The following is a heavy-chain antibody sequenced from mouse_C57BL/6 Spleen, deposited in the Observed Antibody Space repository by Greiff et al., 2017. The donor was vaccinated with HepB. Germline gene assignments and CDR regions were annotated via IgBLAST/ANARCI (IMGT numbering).Heavy chain of an antibody. J-gene: IGHJ3*01. V-gene: IGHV5-17*01. CDR3: ARPSYDGYYSFAY. CDR2: ISSGSSTI. D-gene: IGHD2-3*01. Sequence: EVQLVESGGGLVKPGGSLKLSCAASGFTFSDYGMHWVRQAPEKGLEWVAYISSGSSTIYYADTVKGRFTISRDNAKNTLFLQMTSLRSEDTAMYYCARPSYDGYYSFAYWGQGTLVTVSA. CDR1: GFTFSDYG.